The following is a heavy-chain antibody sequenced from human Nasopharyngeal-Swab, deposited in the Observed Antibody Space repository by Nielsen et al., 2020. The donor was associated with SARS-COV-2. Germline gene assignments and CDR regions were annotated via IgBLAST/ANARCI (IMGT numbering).Heavy chain of an antibody. D-gene: IGHD3-10*01. CDR2: IYPGDSDT. CDR1: GYRFSTYW. J-gene: IGHJ6*02. Sequence: KVSCKGSGYRFSTYWINWVRQTPGKGLEWMGIIYPGDSDTKYSPSFQGQVSISVDKSINTAYLQWNSLKASDTATYFCAIDYGSGTYGLDVWGQGTRVTVSS. CDR3: AIDYGSGTYGLDV. V-gene: IGHV5-51*01.